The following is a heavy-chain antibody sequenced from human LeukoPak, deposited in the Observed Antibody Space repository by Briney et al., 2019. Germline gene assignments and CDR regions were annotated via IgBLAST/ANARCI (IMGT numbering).Heavy chain of an antibody. CDR3: ARVNWNDLGYYFDY. V-gene: IGHV3-21*01. CDR1: GFTISSYT. J-gene: IGHJ4*02. CDR2: ISSSSISI. D-gene: IGHD1-20*01. Sequence: PGGSLRLSCAASGFTISSYTMQWVRQAPGKGLEWVSSISSSSISIYYADSVKGRFTISRDNAKNSPSLQMNSLRAEDTAVYCCARVNWNDLGYYFDYWGQGTLVTVSS.